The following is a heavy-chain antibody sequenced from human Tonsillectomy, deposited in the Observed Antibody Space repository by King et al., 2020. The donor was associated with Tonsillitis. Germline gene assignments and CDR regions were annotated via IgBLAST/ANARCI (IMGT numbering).Heavy chain of an antibody. CDR3: GRIYCGGDCYSGPWDY. V-gene: IGHV1-18*01. J-gene: IGHJ4*02. D-gene: IGHD2-21*02. Sequence: QLVQSGAEVKKPGASVKVSCKASGYTFTDYGVSWVRQAPGQGLEWMGWISTYNGNTNYAQKLQGRVTMTTDTSTRTAYMELRSRRSDDTAVYYCGRIYCGGDCYSGPWDYWGQGTLVTVSS. CDR2: ISTYNGNT. CDR1: GYTFTDYG.